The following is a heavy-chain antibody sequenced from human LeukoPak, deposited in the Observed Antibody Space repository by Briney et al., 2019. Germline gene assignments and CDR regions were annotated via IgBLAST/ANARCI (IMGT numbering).Heavy chain of an antibody. CDR2: ISYDGSNN. CDR1: GFSFSIYE. J-gene: IGHJ6*03. CDR3: AKASYSSDYYMDV. V-gene: IGHV3-30*18. Sequence: GGSLSLSFAASGFSFSIYEMNWVRQAPAKGLELVAVISYDGSNNYYSDSVKGRFTISRDNSKNTLYLQMNSLRAEDTAVYYCAKASYSSDYYMDVWGKGTTVTVSS. D-gene: IGHD6-25*01.